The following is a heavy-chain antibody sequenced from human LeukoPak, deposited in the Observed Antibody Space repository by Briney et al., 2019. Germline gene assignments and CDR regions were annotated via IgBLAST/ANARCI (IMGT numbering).Heavy chain of an antibody. D-gene: IGHD4-23*01. Sequence: SVKVSCKASGGXFSSFAISWVRQAPGQGLEWMGGIIPIFGTANYAQKFQGRVTITADESTSTAYMELSSLRSEDTAVYYCARDKTPDYGGNPYYYYYGMDVWGQGTTVTVSS. J-gene: IGHJ6*02. CDR3: ARDKTPDYGGNPYYYYYGMDV. CDR1: GGXFSSFA. CDR2: IIPIFGTA. V-gene: IGHV1-69*01.